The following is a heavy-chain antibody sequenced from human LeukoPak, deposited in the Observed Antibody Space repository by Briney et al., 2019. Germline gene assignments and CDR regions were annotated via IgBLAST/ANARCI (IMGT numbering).Heavy chain of an antibody. CDR1: GFTFSSYG. CDR3: AKNFGVVANRYYFDY. D-gene: IGHD5-12*01. CDR2: ISYDGSNK. V-gene: IGHV3-30*18. J-gene: IGHJ4*02. Sequence: GRSLRLSCAASGFTFSSYGMHWVRQAPGKGLEWVAVISYDGSNKYHADSVKGRFTISRDNSKNTLYLQMNSLRAEDTAVYYCAKNFGVVANRYYFDYWGQGTLVTVSS.